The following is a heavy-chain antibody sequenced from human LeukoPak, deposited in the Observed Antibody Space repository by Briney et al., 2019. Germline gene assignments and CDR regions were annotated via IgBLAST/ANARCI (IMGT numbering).Heavy chain of an antibody. Sequence: SETLSLTCAVYGGSFSGYYWSWIRQPPVKGLEWIGEINHSGSTNYNPSLKSRVTISVDTSKNQFSLKLSSVTAADTAVYYCANPGGYCTNGVYYDDAFDIWGQGTMVTVSS. J-gene: IGHJ3*02. D-gene: IGHD2-8*01. V-gene: IGHV4-34*01. CDR1: GGSFSGYY. CDR2: INHSGST. CDR3: ANPGGYCTNGVYYDDAFDI.